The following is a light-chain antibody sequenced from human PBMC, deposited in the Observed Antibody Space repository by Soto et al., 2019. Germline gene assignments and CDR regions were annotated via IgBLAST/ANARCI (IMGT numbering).Light chain of an antibody. CDR1: QSVSSN. V-gene: IGKV3-15*01. J-gene: IGKJ3*01. CDR2: GAS. CDR3: XQYNNWPFT. Sequence: EIVMTQSPATLSVSPGERATLSCRASQSVSSNLAWYQQKPGQAPRLLIYGASTRATGIPARFSGSGSGTEXXLXXXXLQSXDFAXXXXXQYNNWPFTFGPGTKVDIK.